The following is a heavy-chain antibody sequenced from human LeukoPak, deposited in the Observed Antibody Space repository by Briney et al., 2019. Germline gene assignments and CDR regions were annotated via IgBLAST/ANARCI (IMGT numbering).Heavy chain of an antibody. CDR2: IKKDGSEK. D-gene: IGHD2-2*01. Sequence: QPGGSLRLSCAASGFTFTSYWMSWVRQAPGKGPEWVANIKKDGSEKHYVDSVKGRFTISRDNAKNSLYLQMNSLRAEDTAVYYCAKDSLGYCSSTSCYSYNWFDSWGQGILVTVSS. CDR3: AKDSLGYCSSTSCYSYNWFDS. CDR1: GFTFTSYW. J-gene: IGHJ5*01. V-gene: IGHV3-7*01.